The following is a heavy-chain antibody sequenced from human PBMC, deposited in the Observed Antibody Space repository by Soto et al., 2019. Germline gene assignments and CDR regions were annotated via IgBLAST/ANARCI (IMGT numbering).Heavy chain of an antibody. V-gene: IGHV1-69*13. J-gene: IGHJ4*02. CDR3: ARELRNWNYVGGPFDY. CDR2: ITPIFGTA. D-gene: IGHD1-7*01. Sequence: SVKVSCKASGGTFSSYAISWVRQAPGQGLEWMGGITPIFGTANYAQKFQGRVTITADESTSTAYMELSSLRSEDTAVYYCARELRNWNYVGGPFDYWGQGTLVTVSS. CDR1: GGTFSSYA.